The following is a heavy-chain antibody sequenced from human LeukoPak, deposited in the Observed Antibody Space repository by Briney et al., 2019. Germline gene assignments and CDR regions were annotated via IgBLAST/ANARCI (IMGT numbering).Heavy chain of an antibody. Sequence: GGSLRLSCAASGFTFSDYYMSWMRQAPGKGLEWVSYISSSGTTIKYADPVKGRFTISRDNARKSLYLQMNSLRAEDTAVYYCARDVFGWEHPFDYWGQGTLVTVSS. J-gene: IGHJ4*02. V-gene: IGHV3-11*04. CDR1: GFTFSDYY. CDR2: ISSSGTTI. D-gene: IGHD1-26*01. CDR3: ARDVFGWEHPFDY.